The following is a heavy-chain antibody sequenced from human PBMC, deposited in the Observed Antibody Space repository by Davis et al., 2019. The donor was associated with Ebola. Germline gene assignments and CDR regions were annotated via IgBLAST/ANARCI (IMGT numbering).Heavy chain of an antibody. CDR1: GFTFSSYA. CDR3: TSSPGRGITMVRGVIITRHYYYGMDV. CDR2: ISGSGGST. V-gene: IGHV3-23*01. Sequence: GGSLRLSCAASGFTFSSYAMSWVRQAPGKGLEWVSAISGSGGSTYYADSVKGRFTISRDNSKNTLYLQMNSLKTEDTAVYYCTSSPGRGITMVRGVIITRHYYYGMDVWGQGTTVTVSS. J-gene: IGHJ6*02. D-gene: IGHD3-10*01.